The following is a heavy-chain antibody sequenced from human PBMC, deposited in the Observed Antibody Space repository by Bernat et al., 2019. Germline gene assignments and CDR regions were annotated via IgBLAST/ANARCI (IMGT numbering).Heavy chain of an antibody. V-gene: IGHV2-70*15. CDR3: ARTNGELLHFAFDY. CDR2: IDWNDDK. J-gene: IGHJ4*01. D-gene: IGHD3-10*01. Sequence: QVTLRESGPALVKPTQTLTLTCTFSGFSLSTSGMCVGWIRQPPGKALEWLARIDWNDDKYYSTSLKTRLTISKDTSKNQVVLTMTNMDPVDTATYYCARTNGELLHFAFDYWGQGTLVTVSS. CDR1: GFSLSTSGMC.